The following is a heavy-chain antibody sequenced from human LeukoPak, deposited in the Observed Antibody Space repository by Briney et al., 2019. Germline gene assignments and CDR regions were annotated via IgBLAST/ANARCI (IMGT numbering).Heavy chain of an antibody. Sequence: GGSLRLSCAASGFTFSSYAMSWVRQAPGKGLEWVSSISSSSSYIYYADSVKGRFTISRDNAKNSLYLQMNSLRAEDTAVYYCARDYYGSRSYPPFDYWGQGTLVTVSS. J-gene: IGHJ4*02. D-gene: IGHD3-10*01. CDR3: ARDYYGSRSYPPFDY. CDR1: GFTFSSYA. CDR2: ISSSSSYI. V-gene: IGHV3-21*01.